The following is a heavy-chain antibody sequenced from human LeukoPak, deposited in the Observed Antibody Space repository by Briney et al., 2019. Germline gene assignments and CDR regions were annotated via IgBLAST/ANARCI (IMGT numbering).Heavy chain of an antibody. D-gene: IGHD5-18*01. J-gene: IGHJ6*03. CDR2: TYYSGST. CDR1: GGSISSSSYY. Sequence: SETLSLTCTVSGGSISSSSYYWGWIRQPPGKGLEWIGSTYYSGSTYYNPSLKSRVTISVDTSKNQFSLKLSSVTAADTAVYYCAGGYSYGSTYYYMDVWGKGTTVTISS. V-gene: IGHV4-39*07. CDR3: AGGYSYGSTYYYMDV.